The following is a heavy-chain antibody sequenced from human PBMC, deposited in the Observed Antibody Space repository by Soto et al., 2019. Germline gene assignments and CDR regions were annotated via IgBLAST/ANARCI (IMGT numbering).Heavy chain of an antibody. CDR2: LSSNGGTT. CDR3: AKVNNNYSYDMDV. CDR1: GFIFTNYA. V-gene: IGHV3-23*01. J-gene: IGHJ6*02. Sequence: GSLRLSFAASGFIFTNYAIAWVRQAPVRGLEWVSTLSSNGGTTYYADSVKGRFTISRDNSKNTLYLQMNSLRAEDTAVYYCAKVNNNYSYDMDVWGQGTTVTVSS.